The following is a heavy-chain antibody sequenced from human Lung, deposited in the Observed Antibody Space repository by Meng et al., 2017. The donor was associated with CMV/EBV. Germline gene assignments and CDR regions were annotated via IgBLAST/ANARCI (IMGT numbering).Heavy chain of an antibody. Sequence: SETLSLXXTVSGDSISSHYWSWIRLPPGKGLEWIGYIHYSGSSSYNPSLKSRVTMSLDTSKNEFSLKLRSVTAADTAVYYCARGRTPAYYDSSGYYYDWGQGXLVTVSS. V-gene: IGHV4-59*11. CDR1: GDSISSHY. CDR3: ARGRTPAYYDSSGYYYD. J-gene: IGHJ4*02. CDR2: IHYSGSS. D-gene: IGHD3-22*01.